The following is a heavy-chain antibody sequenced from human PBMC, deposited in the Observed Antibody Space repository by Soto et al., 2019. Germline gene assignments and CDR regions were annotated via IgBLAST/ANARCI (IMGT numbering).Heavy chain of an antibody. CDR2: IYSEGTT. CDR3: ALDPSGSSYGLFWSPAHLDV. Sequence: GGSLRLSCSASGLTVSSNYMSWVRQAPGKGLEWVSVIYSEGTTYYADSVKGRFTVSRDNSKNTLYLQMNSLRVEDTAVYYCALDPSGSSYGLFWSPAHLDVWGPGTTVTGSS. V-gene: IGHV3-53*01. CDR1: GLTVSSNY. J-gene: IGHJ6*02. D-gene: IGHD5-18*01.